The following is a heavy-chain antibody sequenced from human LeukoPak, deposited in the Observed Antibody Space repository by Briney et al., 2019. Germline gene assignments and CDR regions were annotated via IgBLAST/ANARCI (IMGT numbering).Heavy chain of an antibody. V-gene: IGHV3-21*01. CDR3: ASYGDYVLNWFDP. J-gene: IGHJ5*02. Sequence: PGGSLRLSCAASGFTFSSYSMNWVRQAPGKGLEWVSSISSSGSYIYYADSVKGRFTISRDNAKNSLYLQMNSLRAEDTAVYYCASYGDYVLNWFDPWGQGTLVTVSS. D-gene: IGHD4-17*01. CDR2: ISSSGSYI. CDR1: GFTFSSYS.